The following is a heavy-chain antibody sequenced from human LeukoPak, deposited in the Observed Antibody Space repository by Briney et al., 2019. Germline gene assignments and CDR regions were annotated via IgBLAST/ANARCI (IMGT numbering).Heavy chain of an antibody. J-gene: IGHJ5*01. CDR3: ARGMAAAYDYNWFDS. Sequence: SETLSLTSTVSGGSISSYDWSWIRQPAGKGPEWIGRIYASGNTRYNPSLKSRLTMSVDTSKNQFSLKLSSVTAADTAIHFCARGMAAAYDYNWFDSWGQGTLVTVSS. CDR1: GGSISSYD. CDR2: IYASGNT. V-gene: IGHV4-4*07. D-gene: IGHD5-12*01.